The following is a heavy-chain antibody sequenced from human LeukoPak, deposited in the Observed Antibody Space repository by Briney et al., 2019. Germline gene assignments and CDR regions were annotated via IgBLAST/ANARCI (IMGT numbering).Heavy chain of an antibody. V-gene: IGHV4-59*01. Sequence: SATLSLTCTVSGGSISSYYWSWIRQPPGKGLEWIGYIYYSGSTNYNPSLKSRVTISVDTSKNQFSLKLSSVTAADTAVYYCARWVWSGYGFDYWGQGTLVTVSS. CDR3: ARWVWSGYGFDY. CDR1: GGSISSYY. J-gene: IGHJ4*02. CDR2: IYYSGST. D-gene: IGHD3-3*01.